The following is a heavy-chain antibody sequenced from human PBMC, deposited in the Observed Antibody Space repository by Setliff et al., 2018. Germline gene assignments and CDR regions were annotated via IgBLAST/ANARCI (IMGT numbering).Heavy chain of an antibody. Sequence: PGGSLRLSCAASGFTFNTYAMSWVRQPPGKGLEWVSTISDSLSTTYYTDSVRGRFTISRDDSKKILYLQTTSLRAEDTAVYYCRVWIGDLSRDFWGRGTLVTVSS. CDR3: RVWIGDLSRDF. V-gene: IGHV3-23*01. J-gene: IGHJ4*02. CDR1: GFTFNTYA. CDR2: ISDSLSTT. D-gene: IGHD3-10*01.